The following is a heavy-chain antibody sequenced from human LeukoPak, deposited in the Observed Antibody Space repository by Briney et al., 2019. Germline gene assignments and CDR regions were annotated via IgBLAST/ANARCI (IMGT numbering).Heavy chain of an antibody. D-gene: IGHD1/OR15-1a*01. V-gene: IGHV3-74*01. CDR2: VNGDGTKT. CDR3: AKGQYASGWNSGNY. Sequence: GGSLRLSCTASGFTFSSHWMHWVRQAPGRGPVWVSRVNGDGTKTTYADSVKGRFTISRDDSKNTLYLQVNSLRAEDTAVYYCAKGQYASGWNSGNYWGQGTLVTVSS. J-gene: IGHJ4*02. CDR1: GFTFSSHW.